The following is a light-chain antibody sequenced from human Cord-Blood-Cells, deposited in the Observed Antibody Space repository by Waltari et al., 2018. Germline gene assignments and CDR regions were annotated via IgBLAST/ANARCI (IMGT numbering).Light chain of an antibody. J-gene: IGLJ3*02. Sequence: QSALTQPPSASGSPGQSVTISSTGTSSDVGGYNYVSWYQQHPGKAPKLIIYEVSKRPSGVPDRFSGSKSGNTASLTVSGLQAEDEADYYCSSYAGSNNWVFGGGTKLTVL. V-gene: IGLV2-8*01. CDR1: SSDVGGYNY. CDR3: SSYAGSNNWV. CDR2: EVS.